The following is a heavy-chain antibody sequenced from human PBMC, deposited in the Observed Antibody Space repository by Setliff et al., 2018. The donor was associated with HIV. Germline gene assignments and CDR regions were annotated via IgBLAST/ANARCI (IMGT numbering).Heavy chain of an antibody. V-gene: IGHV3-48*04. CDR3: ARIPGYYYYYMDV. D-gene: IGHD7-27*01. CDR1: GFTFTNAW. CDR2: ISSSGSTI. J-gene: IGHJ6*03. Sequence: GSLRLSCAASGFTFTNAWMSWVRQAPGTGLEWVSYISSSGSTIYYADSVKGRFTISRDNAKNSLYLQMNSLRAEDTAVYYCARIPGYYYYYMDVWGKGTTVTVSS.